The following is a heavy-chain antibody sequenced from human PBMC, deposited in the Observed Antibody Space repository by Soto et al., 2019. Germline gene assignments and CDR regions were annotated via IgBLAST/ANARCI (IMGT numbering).Heavy chain of an antibody. CDR2: ISSSGSTI. Sequence: GGSLRLSCAASGFTFSSYEMNWVRQAPGKGLEWVSYISSSGSTIYYADSVKGRFTISRDNAKISLYLQMNSLRAEGTAVYYRAREGYNWNYVDYWGQGTLVTVSS. D-gene: IGHD1-20*01. J-gene: IGHJ4*02. V-gene: IGHV3-48*03. CDR3: AREGYNWNYVDY. CDR1: GFTFSSYE.